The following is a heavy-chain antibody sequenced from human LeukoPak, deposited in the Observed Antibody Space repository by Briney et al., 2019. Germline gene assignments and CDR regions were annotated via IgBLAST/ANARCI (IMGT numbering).Heavy chain of an antibody. CDR3: ARGAVGGNSAYYYNMDV. J-gene: IGHJ6*03. Sequence: ASVKVSCKASGYTFTSYYMHWVRQAPGQGLEWMGIINPSGGSTSYAQKFQGRVTMTRDTSTSTVHMELSSLRSEDTAVYYFARGAVGGNSAYYYNMDVWGKGTRVTVS. V-gene: IGHV1-46*03. CDR2: INPSGGST. CDR1: GYTFTSYY. D-gene: IGHD4-23*01.